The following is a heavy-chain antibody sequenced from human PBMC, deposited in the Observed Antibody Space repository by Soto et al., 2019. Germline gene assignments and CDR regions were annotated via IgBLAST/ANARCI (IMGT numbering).Heavy chain of an antibody. CDR1: GYTFTGYY. V-gene: IGHV1-2*04. Sequence: GASVKVSCKASGYTFTGYYMHWVRQAPGQGLEWMGWINPNSGGTNYAQKFQGWVTMTRDTSISTAYMELSRLRSDDTAVYYCARVLVVNPGRDYYGMDVWGQGTTVPVSS. J-gene: IGHJ6*02. CDR3: ARVLVVNPGRDYYGMDV. D-gene: IGHD2-21*01. CDR2: INPNSGGT.